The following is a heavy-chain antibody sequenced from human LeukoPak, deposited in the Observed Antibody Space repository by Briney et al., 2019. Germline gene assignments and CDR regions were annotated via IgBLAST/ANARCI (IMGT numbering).Heavy chain of an antibody. Sequence: SETLSLTCTVSGDSINNNDYYWSWIRQPPGKGPEWIGSISYSGTTYYNPSLKSRVTISLDTSKNQFSLKLASATAADTAVYYCARAEPRGSVWYPYWGQGTLVTVSS. CDR1: GDSINNNDYY. V-gene: IGHV4-39*07. CDR2: ISYSGTT. D-gene: IGHD6-13*01. J-gene: IGHJ4*02. CDR3: ARAEPRGSVWYPY.